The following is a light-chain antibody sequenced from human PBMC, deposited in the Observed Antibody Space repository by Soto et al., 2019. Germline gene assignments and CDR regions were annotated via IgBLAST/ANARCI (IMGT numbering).Light chain of an antibody. CDR1: QSISSW. V-gene: IGKV1-5*01. CDR3: QQYNSYSRYT. Sequence: DIQMTQSPSTLSVSVGDRVTITCRASQSISSWLAWYQQKPGKAPKLLIYDASSLESGVPSRFSGSGSGTEFTLTISSLQPDDFATYYCQQYNSYSRYTFGQGTKVDIK. CDR2: DAS. J-gene: IGKJ2*01.